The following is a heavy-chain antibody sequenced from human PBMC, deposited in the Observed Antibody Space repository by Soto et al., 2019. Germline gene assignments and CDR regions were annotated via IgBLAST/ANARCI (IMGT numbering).Heavy chain of an antibody. D-gene: IGHD3-10*01. V-gene: IGHV4-59*01. CDR1: GGSISSYY. Sequence: SDTLSLTCTVSGGSISSYYWSLIRQPPGKGLEWIGYIYYSGSTNYNPSLKSRVTISVDTSKNQFSLKLSSVTDADTAVYYCARDYYGSDEDYYGMDVWGQGTTVTVSS. J-gene: IGHJ6*02. CDR3: ARDYYGSDEDYYGMDV. CDR2: IYYSGST.